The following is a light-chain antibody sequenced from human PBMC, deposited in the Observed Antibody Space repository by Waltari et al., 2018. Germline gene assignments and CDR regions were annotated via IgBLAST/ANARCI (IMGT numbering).Light chain of an antibody. V-gene: IGLV2-23*01. Sequence: QSALTQPASVSGSPGQSITISCTGTNSDVGSYNLVSWYQQHPGKAPKLMIYESSARPSGVSNRFSGSKSGNTASLTISGVQAEDEADYYCCSYAGSTTFYVFGTGTKVTVL. CDR3: CSYAGSTTFYV. CDR1: NSDVGSYNL. J-gene: IGLJ1*01. CDR2: ESS.